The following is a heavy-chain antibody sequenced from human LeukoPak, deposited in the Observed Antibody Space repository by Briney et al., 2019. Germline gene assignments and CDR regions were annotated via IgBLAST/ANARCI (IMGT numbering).Heavy chain of an antibody. D-gene: IGHD4-17*01. Sequence: PGGSLRLSCAASGFTFSSYAMSWVRQAPGKGLEWVSSISGSDDETYYADSVKDRFTISRDNSKNTLSLQVNSLRAEDTAVYYCAKGRGTTVTSAANYWGQGTLVTVSS. J-gene: IGHJ4*02. CDR2: ISGSDDET. CDR1: GFTFSSYA. CDR3: AKGRGTTVTSAANY. V-gene: IGHV3-23*01.